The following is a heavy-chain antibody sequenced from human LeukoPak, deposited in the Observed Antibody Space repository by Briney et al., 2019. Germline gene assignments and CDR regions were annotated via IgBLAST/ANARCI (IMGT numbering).Heavy chain of an antibody. CDR3: ARGGLLWFGEPTFDY. CDR2: ISSSSSYI. CDR1: GFTFSSYS. V-gene: IGHV3-21*01. J-gene: IGHJ4*02. D-gene: IGHD3-10*01. Sequence: GGSLRLSCAASGFTFSSYSMNWVRQAPGKGLEWVSSISSSSSYIYYADSVKGRFTISRDNAKNSLYLQMNSLRAEDTAVYYCARGGLLWFGEPTFDYWGQGTLVTVSS.